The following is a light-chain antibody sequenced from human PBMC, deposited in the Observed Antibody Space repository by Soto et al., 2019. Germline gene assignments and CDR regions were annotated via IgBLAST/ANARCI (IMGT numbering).Light chain of an antibody. V-gene: IGKV3-15*01. CDR2: GAS. J-gene: IGKJ1*01. CDR1: QSVPSSY. Sequence: EIVLTQSPGTLSLSPGERATLSCRASQSVPSSYLAWYQQRPGQAPRLLIYGASTRATGIPARFSGSGSGTEFTLTISSLQSEDFAVYYCQQYNNWPPWTFGQGTKVDIK. CDR3: QQYNNWPPWT.